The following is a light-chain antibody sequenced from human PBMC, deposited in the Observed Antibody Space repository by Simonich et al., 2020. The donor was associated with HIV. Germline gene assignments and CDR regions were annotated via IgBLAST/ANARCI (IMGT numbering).Light chain of an antibody. Sequence: DIQMTQSPSSLSSSVGDTVTITCRASQGISNSVAWYQQKPGKAPKLLLYAASRLESGVPSRFSGSGSGTDYTLTISSLQPEDFATYYCQQYYSTPRTFGQGTKVEIK. CDR2: AAS. CDR1: QGISNS. V-gene: IGKV1-NL1*01. J-gene: IGKJ1*01. CDR3: QQYYSTPRT.